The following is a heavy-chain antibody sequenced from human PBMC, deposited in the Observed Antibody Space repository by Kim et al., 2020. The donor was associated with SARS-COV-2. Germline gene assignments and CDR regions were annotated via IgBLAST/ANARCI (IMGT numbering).Heavy chain of an antibody. D-gene: IGHD1-7*01. J-gene: IGHJ4*02. CDR2: ISYSGSP. CDR1: GGSLNSGGYY. V-gene: IGHV4-31*03. CDR3: ASGKGVKLGY. Sequence: SETLSLTCNVSGGSLNSGGYYWSWFRQHPGKGLEWIAYISYSGSPYYNPSLKSRVTISLDTSKNQFSLKLSSVTAADTAVYYCASGKGVKLGYWGQGTLVTVSS.